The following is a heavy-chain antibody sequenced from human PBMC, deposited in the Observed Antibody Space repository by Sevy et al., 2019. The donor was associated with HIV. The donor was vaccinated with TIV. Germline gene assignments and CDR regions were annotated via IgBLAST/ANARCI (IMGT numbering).Heavy chain of an antibody. J-gene: IGHJ3*02. D-gene: IGHD3-22*01. Sequence: GGSLRLSCAASGFTFSSYSMNWVRQAPGKGLEWVSSISSSSYIYYADPVKGRFTISRDNAKNSLYLQMNSLRAEDTAVYYCAREGGGYYYDSSGYDDAFDIWGQGTMVTVSS. CDR2: ISSSSYI. CDR3: AREGGGYYYDSSGYDDAFDI. V-gene: IGHV3-21*01. CDR1: GFTFSSYS.